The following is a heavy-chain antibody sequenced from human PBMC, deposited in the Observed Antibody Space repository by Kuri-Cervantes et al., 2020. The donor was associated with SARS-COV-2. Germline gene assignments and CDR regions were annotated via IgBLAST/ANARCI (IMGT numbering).Heavy chain of an antibody. CDR1: GYKFTNYW. CDR3: ARHIDDCGCDCQPNDGFDI. Sequence: GGSLRLSCEGSGYKFTNYWIGWVRQMPGKGLEWMGVIYPDDSDTRYSPSFQVQVTIEADKSIRTAYLQWNSLKASDTAIYYCARHIDDCGCDCQPNDGFDIWGQGTMVTVSS. J-gene: IGHJ3*02. CDR2: IYPDDSDT. V-gene: IGHV5-51*01. D-gene: IGHD2-21*01.